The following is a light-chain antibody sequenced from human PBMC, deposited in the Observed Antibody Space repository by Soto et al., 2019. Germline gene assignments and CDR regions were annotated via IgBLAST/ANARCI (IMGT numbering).Light chain of an antibody. Sequence: SGWAHFHGTLSLSPGETATLSCRAGQTIGRNYLAWYQQKPGQAPRLLIFGTSTRATGIPDRFSGSGSGTDFTLSISRLEPEDFAVYYCQQYASSPLLPFGGGTMVAIK. CDR2: GTS. CDR3: QQYASSPLLP. CDR1: QTIGRNY. V-gene: IGKV3-20*01. J-gene: IGKJ4*01.